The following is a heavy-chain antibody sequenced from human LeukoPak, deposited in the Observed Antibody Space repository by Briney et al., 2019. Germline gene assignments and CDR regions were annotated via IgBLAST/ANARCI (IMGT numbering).Heavy chain of an antibody. Sequence: QPGGSLRLSCATSGFNFDRYTIHWVRQAPGKGLEWVSLAGWAGGTTFYSDSVRGPFTISRDSGRKSVYLQMNSLTTDDTAFYFCAKELDTMFFDYWGQGALVTVSS. CDR2: AGWAGGTT. CDR1: GFNFDRYT. J-gene: IGHJ4*02. D-gene: IGHD3-10*02. V-gene: IGHV3-43*01. CDR3: AKELDTMFFDY.